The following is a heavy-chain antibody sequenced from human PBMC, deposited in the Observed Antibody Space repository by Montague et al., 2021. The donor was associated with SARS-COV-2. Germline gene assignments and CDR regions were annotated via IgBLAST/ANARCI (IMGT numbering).Heavy chain of an antibody. CDR3: ARSQDCSTTSCHFDH. Sequence: SETLSLTCTVSGYSISSGYYWGWIRQPPGKGLEWIGSIYHSGSTYYNPXXKSRVTISVDTSKNQFSLKLSSVTAADTAVYYCARSQDCSTTSCHFDHWGQGTLVTVSS. CDR1: GYSISSGYY. D-gene: IGHD2-2*01. V-gene: IGHV4-38-2*02. J-gene: IGHJ4*02. CDR2: IYHSGST.